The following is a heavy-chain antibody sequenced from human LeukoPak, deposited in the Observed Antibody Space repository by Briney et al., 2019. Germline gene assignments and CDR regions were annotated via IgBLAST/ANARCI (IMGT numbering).Heavy chain of an antibody. Sequence: PSETLSLTCTVSGGSISSSSYYWGWIRQPPGKGLEWIGSIYYSGSTYYNPSLKSRVTISVDTSKNQFSLKLSSVTAADTAVYYCARHPNYYDSSGYSFPFDYWGQGTLVTVSS. CDR2: IYYSGST. V-gene: IGHV4-39*01. CDR1: GGSISSSSYY. CDR3: ARHPNYYDSSGYSFPFDY. J-gene: IGHJ4*02. D-gene: IGHD3-22*01.